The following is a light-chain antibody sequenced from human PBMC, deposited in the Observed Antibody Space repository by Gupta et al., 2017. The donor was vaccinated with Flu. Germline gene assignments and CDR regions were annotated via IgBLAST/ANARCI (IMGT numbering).Light chain of an antibody. V-gene: IGLV3-25*02. CDR3: QSADNTDVV. CDR1: VLSKQY. CDR2: KDT. Sequence: SFDLTQPPSLSVSPGQPARIPCFGDVLSKQYTYWYQQRPGQAPVVLIYKDTERPSGIPERFSGSSSGTRATLTISGVQAEDAADYYCQSADNTDVVFGGGTRLTVL. J-gene: IGLJ2*01.